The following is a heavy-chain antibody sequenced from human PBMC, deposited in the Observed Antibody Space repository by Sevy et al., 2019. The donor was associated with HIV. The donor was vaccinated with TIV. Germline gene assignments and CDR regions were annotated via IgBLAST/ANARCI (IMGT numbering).Heavy chain of an antibody. CDR1: GYTFTGYY. Sequence: ASVKVSCKASGYTFTGYYMHWVRQAPGQGLEWMGRINPNSGGTNYAQKFQGRVTMTRDTSISTAYMELSRVRSDDTAVYYCAGGGYSSGWPRKNWFDPWGQGTLVTVSS. D-gene: IGHD6-19*01. V-gene: IGHV1-2*06. CDR3: AGGGYSSGWPRKNWFDP. CDR2: INPNSGGT. J-gene: IGHJ5*02.